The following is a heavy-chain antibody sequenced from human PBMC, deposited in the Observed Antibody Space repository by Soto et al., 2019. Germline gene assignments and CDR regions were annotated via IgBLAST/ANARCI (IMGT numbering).Heavy chain of an antibody. CDR3: ARWDYGVYARFDF. CDR1: GYTFTSHD. CDR2: MNPNSGNT. J-gene: IGHJ4*02. V-gene: IGHV1-8*01. D-gene: IGHD4-17*01. Sequence: QVQLVQSGAEVKKPGASVKVSCKASGYTFTSHDINWVRQATGQGLEWMGWMNPNSGNTGYAQKFQGRVTMTRTTSLITADMGVSSLRAEDTAVYYCARWDYGVYARFDFWGQGTLVTVSS.